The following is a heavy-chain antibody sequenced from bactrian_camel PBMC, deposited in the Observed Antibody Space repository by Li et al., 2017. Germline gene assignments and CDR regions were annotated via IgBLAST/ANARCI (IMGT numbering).Heavy chain of an antibody. CDR2: IGRDDMIT. D-gene: IGHD3*01. V-gene: IGHV3S66*01. Sequence: DVQLVESGGGSVQAGGSLRLSCESTVYNIKGYCMGWFRQAPGKEREGVASIGRDDMITYADAVKGRFTISKDNAGNTWYLRMNSLKPEDTAMYYCAADGDPSTAKVEHGIWVDYDYAYWGQGTQVTVS. CDR1: VYNIKGYC. CDR3: AADGDPSTAKVEHGIWVDYDYAY. J-gene: IGHJ4*01.